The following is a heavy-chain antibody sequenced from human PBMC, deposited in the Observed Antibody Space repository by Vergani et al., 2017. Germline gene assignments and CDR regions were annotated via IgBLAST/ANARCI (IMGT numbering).Heavy chain of an antibody. CDR1: GGTFSSYT. J-gene: IGHJ4*02. D-gene: IGHD6-19*01. CDR2: IIPILGIA. Sequence: QVQLVQSGAEVKKPGSSVKVSCKASGGTFSSYTISWVRQAPGQGLEWMGRIIPILGIANYAQKFQGRVTITADKSTSTAYMELSSLRSEDTAVYYCASSDSGWISGLSYFDYWGQGTLVTVSS. V-gene: IGHV1-69*02. CDR3: ASSDSGWISGLSYFDY.